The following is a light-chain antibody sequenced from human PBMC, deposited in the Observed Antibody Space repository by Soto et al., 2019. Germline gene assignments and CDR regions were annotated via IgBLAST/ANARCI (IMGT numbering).Light chain of an antibody. Sequence: QSALTQPAAVSGSPGQSITISCTGTSSDVGGYNYVSWYQLHPGKAPKLIIYEVNNRPSGLSNRFSGSKSGNTASLTNTGLQADDEGDYYCPAWDDSLNGLVFGVGTKLTVL. J-gene: IGLJ3*02. CDR1: SSDVGGYNY. CDR3: PAWDDSLNGLV. V-gene: IGLV2-14*01. CDR2: EVN.